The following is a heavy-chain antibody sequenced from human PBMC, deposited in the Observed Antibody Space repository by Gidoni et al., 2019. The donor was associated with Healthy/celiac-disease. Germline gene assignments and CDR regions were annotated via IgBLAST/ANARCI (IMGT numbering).Heavy chain of an antibody. J-gene: IGHJ3*02. CDR2: IYYSGST. V-gene: IGHV4-59*01. CDR1: GGSISSYD. D-gene: IGHD3-10*01. Sequence: QVQLQESGPGLVKPSETLSLTCTVSGGSISSYDWSWIRQPPGKGLEWIGYIYYSGSTNYNPSLKSRVTISVDTSKNQFSLKLSSGTAADTAVYYCARVVRGVIITWISGMPARRDAFDIWGQGTMVTVSS. CDR3: ARVVRGVIITWISGMPARRDAFDI.